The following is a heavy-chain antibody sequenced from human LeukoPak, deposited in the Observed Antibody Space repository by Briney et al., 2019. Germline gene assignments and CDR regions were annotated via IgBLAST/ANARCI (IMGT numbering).Heavy chain of an antibody. J-gene: IGHJ6*03. Sequence: SETLSLTCAVYGGSFSGYYWSWIRQPPGKGLEWIGEINHSGSTNYNPPLKSRVTISVDTSKNQFSLKLSSVTAADTAVYYCARGRSVGYCSSTSCRPKKYYYYMDVWGKGTTVTVSS. V-gene: IGHV4-34*01. D-gene: IGHD2-2*01. CDR2: INHSGST. CDR1: GGSFSGYY. CDR3: ARGRSVGYCSSTSCRPKKYYYYMDV.